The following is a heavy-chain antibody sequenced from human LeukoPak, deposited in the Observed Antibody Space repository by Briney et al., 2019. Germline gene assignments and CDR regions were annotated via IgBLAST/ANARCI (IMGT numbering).Heavy chain of an antibody. CDR2: IYPGDSDT. CDR1: GYSFANFW. V-gene: IGHV5-51*01. CDR3: ARRSGSYFNF. D-gene: IGHD1-26*01. J-gene: IGHJ4*02. Sequence: GESLKISCKGSGSGYSFANFWIGWVRQMPGKGLEWMGIIYPGDSDTRYSPSFEGQVTISADKSISTAYLQWSSLRASDTAMYFCARRSGSYFNFWGQGTQVIVPS.